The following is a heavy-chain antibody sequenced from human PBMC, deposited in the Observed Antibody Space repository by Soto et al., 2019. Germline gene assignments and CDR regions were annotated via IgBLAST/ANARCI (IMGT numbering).Heavy chain of an antibody. Sequence: QVQLVQSGAEVKKPGASVKVSCKTSGYTFTNHGINWVRQAPGQGLEWMGWINPYNANVNYAQKLQGRVTMTTETSTSTAYMDLRSLTSDDADVYYCARDRVAGIWGDAFDIWGQGTMVTVSS. CDR1: GYTFTNHG. J-gene: IGHJ3*02. V-gene: IGHV1-18*04. D-gene: IGHD3-16*01. CDR2: INPYNANV. CDR3: ARDRVAGIWGDAFDI.